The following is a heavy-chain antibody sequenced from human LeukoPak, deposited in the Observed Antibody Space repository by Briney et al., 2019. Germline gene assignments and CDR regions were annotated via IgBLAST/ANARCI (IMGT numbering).Heavy chain of an antibody. CDR2: IYYSGST. Sequence: SSETLSLTCTVSGGSISSSSYYWGWIRQPPGKGLEWIGSIYYSGSTYYNPSLKSRVTISVDTSKNQFSLKLSSVTAADTAVYYCARHSPIRFLEWLSRGDYFDYWGQGTLVTVSS. J-gene: IGHJ4*02. D-gene: IGHD3-3*01. CDR1: GGSISSSSYY. V-gene: IGHV4-39*01. CDR3: ARHSPIRFLEWLSRGDYFDY.